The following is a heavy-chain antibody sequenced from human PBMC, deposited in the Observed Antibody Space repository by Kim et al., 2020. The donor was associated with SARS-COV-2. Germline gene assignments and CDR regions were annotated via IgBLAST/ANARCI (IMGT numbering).Heavy chain of an antibody. CDR1: GGTFASYT. V-gene: IGHV1-69*02. CDR3: AITRGSYDRSGGYY. J-gene: IGHJ4*02. CDR2: FTPILYRA. D-gene: IGHD3-3*01. Sequence: ASVKVSCKASGGTFASYTIAWVRQAPGLGLEWMGRFTPILYRANYVTKFEDRFTITADDSMTTAYMELRSLTTDDTATYYCAITRGSYDRSGGYYWGQGTLVIVSS.